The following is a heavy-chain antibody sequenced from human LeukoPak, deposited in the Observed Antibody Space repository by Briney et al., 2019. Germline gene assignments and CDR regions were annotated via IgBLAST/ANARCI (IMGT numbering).Heavy chain of an antibody. D-gene: IGHD1-1*01. J-gene: IGHJ4*02. Sequence: SETLSLTCTVSNYSMTSGYYWTWIRPSPGKGLEWIGGLYHTRYTYYNPSLKSRVTMTVDPAMNQFSLKLRSVTAADTAVYYCAREGAGTTYYFDHWGQGTLVTVSS. CDR2: LYHTRYT. CDR1: NYSMTSGYY. V-gene: IGHV4-38-2*02. CDR3: AREGAGTTYYFDH.